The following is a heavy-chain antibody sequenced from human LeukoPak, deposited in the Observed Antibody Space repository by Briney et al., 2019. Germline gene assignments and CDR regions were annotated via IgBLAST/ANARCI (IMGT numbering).Heavy chain of an antibody. CDR1: GGSISSGDYY. V-gene: IGHV4-30-4*01. J-gene: IGHJ3*02. D-gene: IGHD2-8*01. CDR2: IYYSGSN. Sequence: PSETLSLTCTVSGGSISSGDYYWSWIRQPPGKGLEWIGYIYYSGSNYYNPSLKSRVTISVDTSKNQFSLKLSSVTAADTAVYYCARGGRVNGAFDIWGQGTMVTVSS. CDR3: ARGGRVNGAFDI.